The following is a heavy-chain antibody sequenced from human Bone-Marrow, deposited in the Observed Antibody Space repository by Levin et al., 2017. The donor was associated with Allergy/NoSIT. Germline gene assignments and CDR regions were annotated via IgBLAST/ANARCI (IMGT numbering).Heavy chain of an antibody. J-gene: IGHJ4*02. CDR2: ISGSGTIT. Sequence: QPSETLSLTCAASGFTFSSYAMSWVRQAPGKGLEWVSSISGSGTITHYAESVKGRFTISRDISTNMLHLQMNSLRAEDTAIYFCAKEGLAVAGYYFDSWGQGTLVTVSS. V-gene: IGHV3-23*01. CDR1: GFTFSSYA. D-gene: IGHD6-19*01. CDR3: AKEGLAVAGYYFDS.